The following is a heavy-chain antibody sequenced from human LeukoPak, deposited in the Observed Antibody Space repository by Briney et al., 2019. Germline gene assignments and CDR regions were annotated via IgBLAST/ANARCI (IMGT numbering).Heavy chain of an antibody. CDR3: ATGGPDMGGVFEI. Sequence: GGSLRLSCAASGFTFSSYTMSWVRQAPGKGLEWVSGINWDGGRTTYGHSVRGRFTISRDNVNNFLYLQMNSLGADDTALYYCATGGPDMGGVFEIWGPGTMVTVSS. J-gene: IGHJ3*02. CDR1: GFTFSSYT. CDR2: INWDGGRT. D-gene: IGHD3-16*01. V-gene: IGHV3-20*04.